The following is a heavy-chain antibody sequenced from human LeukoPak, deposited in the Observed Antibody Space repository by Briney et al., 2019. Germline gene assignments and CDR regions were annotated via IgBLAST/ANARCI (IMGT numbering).Heavy chain of an antibody. V-gene: IGHV3-11*01. J-gene: IGHJ4*02. CDR2: ISSSGSTI. D-gene: IGHD3-22*01. Sequence: GGSLRLSCAASGLTFSDYYMSWIRQAPGKGLEWVSYISSSGSTIYYADSVKGRFTISRDNAKNSLYLQMNSLRAEDTAVYYCAGDYYYDSSGYGDFDYWGQGTLVTVSS. CDR3: AGDYYYDSSGYGDFDY. CDR1: GLTFSDYY.